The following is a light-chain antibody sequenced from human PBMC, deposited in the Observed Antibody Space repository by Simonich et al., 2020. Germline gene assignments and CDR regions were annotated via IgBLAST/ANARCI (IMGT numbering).Light chain of an antibody. J-gene: IGKJ5*01. Sequence: DIQMTQSPSSLSASVGDRVTITCRTSQSISSYLNWYHPKTGKAPKLLIYAEASLQSGVPSRFSGSGSGTDFTLTISSLQPEDFATYYCQQSYSTLSITFGQGTRLEIK. CDR1: QSISSY. V-gene: IGKV1-39*01. CDR2: AEA. CDR3: QQSYSTLSIT.